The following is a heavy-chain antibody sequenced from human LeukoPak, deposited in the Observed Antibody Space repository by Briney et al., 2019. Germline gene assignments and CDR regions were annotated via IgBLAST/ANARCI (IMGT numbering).Heavy chain of an antibody. V-gene: IGHV4-59*01. Sequence: SETLSLTCTVSGGSISSYYWSWIRQPPGKGLEWIGYITISVDTSKNQFSLKLSSVTAADTAVYYCARDSSGWWNDAFDIWGQGTMVTVSS. CDR3: ARDSSGWWNDAFDI. D-gene: IGHD6-19*01. J-gene: IGHJ3*02. CDR1: GGSISSYY.